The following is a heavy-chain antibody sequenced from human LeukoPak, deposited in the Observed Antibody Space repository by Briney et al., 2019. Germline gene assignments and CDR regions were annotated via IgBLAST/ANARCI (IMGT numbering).Heavy chain of an antibody. Sequence: PSETLSLTCTVSGGSISSYDWSWVRQPPGKGLEWIGYIYYSGSTNYNPSLKSRVTISVDTSKNQFSLKLSSVTAADTAVYYCARAMALDAFDIWGQGTMVTVSS. CDR3: ARAMALDAFDI. J-gene: IGHJ3*02. CDR1: GGSISSYD. V-gene: IGHV4-59*01. CDR2: IYYSGST. D-gene: IGHD3-10*01.